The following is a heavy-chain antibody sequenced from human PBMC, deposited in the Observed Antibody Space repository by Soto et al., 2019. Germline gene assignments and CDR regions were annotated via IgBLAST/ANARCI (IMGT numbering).Heavy chain of an antibody. CDR2: INPSTGTT. D-gene: IGHD3-10*01. J-gene: IGHJ4*02. CDR3: ARASWDRVRGVKEFAC. CDR1: GYTFTNGY. V-gene: IGHV1-46*01. Sequence: QVQLVQSGAEVKKPGASVKVSCKASGYTFTNGYMHWVRQAPGQGLEWMGIINPSTGTTSYAQKFQGRVTMTRDASTSTVHMELSSLRSDVTAVFYCARASWDRVRGVKEFACWGQGTRVTVSS.